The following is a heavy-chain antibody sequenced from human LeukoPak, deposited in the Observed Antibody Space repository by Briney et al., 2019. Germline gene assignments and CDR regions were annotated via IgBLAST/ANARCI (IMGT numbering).Heavy chain of an antibody. CDR2: IDAAGDT. Sequence: RAGGSLRLSCAASGFTFSSYDMHWVRQATGKGLEWVSAIDAAGDTYYPGSVKGRFTISRENAKNSLYLQMNSLRAGETAVYYCARGGKPAVFDIWGQGTKVTVSS. CDR1: GFTFSSYD. CDR3: ARGGKPAVFDI. J-gene: IGHJ3*02. V-gene: IGHV3-13*04. D-gene: IGHD1-14*01.